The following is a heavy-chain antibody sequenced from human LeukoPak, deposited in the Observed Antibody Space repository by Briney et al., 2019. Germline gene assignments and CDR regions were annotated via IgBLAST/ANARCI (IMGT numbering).Heavy chain of an antibody. J-gene: IGHJ4*02. Sequence: ASVKVSCKASGYTFTSYYMHWVRQAPRQGLEWMGIINPSGGGTSYAQKFQGRATMTRDTSTSTVYMELSSLRSEDTAVYYCARDGTGTTKFDYWGQGTLVTVSS. CDR2: INPSGGGT. D-gene: IGHD1-1*01. CDR1: GYTFTSYY. V-gene: IGHV1-46*01. CDR3: ARDGTGTTKFDY.